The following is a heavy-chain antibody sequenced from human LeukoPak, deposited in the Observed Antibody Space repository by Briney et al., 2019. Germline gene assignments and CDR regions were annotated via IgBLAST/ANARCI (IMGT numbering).Heavy chain of an antibody. J-gene: IGHJ6*02. V-gene: IGHV1-69*04. D-gene: IGHD5-24*01. Sequence: SVKVSCKASGGTFSSYAISWVRQAPGQGLEWMGRIIPILGIANYAQKFQGRVTITADKSTSTAYMELSSLRSEDTAVYYCARGVEMATIYDYYYGMDVWGQGTTVTVSS. CDR1: GGTFSSYA. CDR2: IIPILGIA. CDR3: ARGVEMATIYDYYYGMDV.